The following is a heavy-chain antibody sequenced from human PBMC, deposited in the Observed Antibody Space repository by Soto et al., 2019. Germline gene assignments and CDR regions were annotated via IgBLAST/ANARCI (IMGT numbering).Heavy chain of an antibody. CDR3: ARGLLLWFGEFRFDP. V-gene: IGHV4-34*01. CDR1: GGSFSGYY. J-gene: IGHJ5*02. Sequence: PSETLSLTCAVYGGSFSGYYWSWLRQPPGKGLEWIGEINHSGSTNYNPSLKSRVTISVDTSKNQFSLKLSSVTAADTAVYYCARGLLLWFGEFRFDPWGQGTLVTVSS. CDR2: INHSGST. D-gene: IGHD3-10*01.